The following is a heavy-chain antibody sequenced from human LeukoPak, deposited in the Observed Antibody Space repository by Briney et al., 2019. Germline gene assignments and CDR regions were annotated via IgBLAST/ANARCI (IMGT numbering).Heavy chain of an antibody. CDR1: GFTFDDYG. CDR3: ARGSDSGWYFGWGSKGYYFDY. D-gene: IGHD6-19*01. Sequence: PGGSLRLSCAASGFTFDDYGMSWVRQAPGKGLEWVSGINWNGGTPGYADSVKGRFTISRDNAKNSLYLQINSLRAEDTALFYCARGSDSGWYFGWGSKGYYFDYWGQGTLVTVSS. CDR2: INWNGGTP. J-gene: IGHJ4*02. V-gene: IGHV3-20*04.